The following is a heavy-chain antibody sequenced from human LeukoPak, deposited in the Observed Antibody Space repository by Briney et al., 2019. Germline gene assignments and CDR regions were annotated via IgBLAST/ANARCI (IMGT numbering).Heavy chain of an antibody. J-gene: IGHJ4*02. CDR1: GFTFSSYA. Sequence: GGSLRLSCAASGFTFSSYAMSWVRQAPGRGLEWVSAISSSGGSTYYADSVKGRFTISSDNSKNTPYMQMNSLRGEGTGVYYCAKDLGDGDGYYGWGQGTLVTVSS. V-gene: IGHV3-23*01. CDR2: ISSSGGST. CDR3: AKDLGDGDGYYG. D-gene: IGHD5-24*01.